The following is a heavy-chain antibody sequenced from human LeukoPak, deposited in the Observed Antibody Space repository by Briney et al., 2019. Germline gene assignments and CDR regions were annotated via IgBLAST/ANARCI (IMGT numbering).Heavy chain of an antibody. CDR1: GFTFDDYA. D-gene: IGHD3-3*01. CDR2: ISWNSGSI. V-gene: IGHV3-9*01. J-gene: IGHJ4*02. CDR3: AKALRFQVGFDY. Sequence: PGGSLRLSCAASGFTFDDYAMHWVRQAPGKGLEWVSGISWNSGSIGYADSVKGRFTISRDNSKNTLYLQMNSLRAEDTAVYYCAKALRFQVGFDYWGQGTLVTVSS.